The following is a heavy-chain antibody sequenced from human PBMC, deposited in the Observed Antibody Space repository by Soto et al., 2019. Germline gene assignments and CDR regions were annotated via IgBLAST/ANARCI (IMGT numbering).Heavy chain of an antibody. D-gene: IGHD3-3*01. CDR2: INPATGAP. CDR3: ARGGGVGVAGSAAFDM. CDR1: GYPVTAYY. V-gene: IGHV1-2*02. Sequence: QLHLVQSGAVVKKTGASVTVSCSASGYPVTAYYMHWVRQAPGRGLEWMGGINPATGAPKYTQTFQGRVTMTRDTSTSTVFMELSGLTSEDAAVFYCARGGGVGVAGSAAFDMWGQGTLVTVSS. J-gene: IGHJ3*02.